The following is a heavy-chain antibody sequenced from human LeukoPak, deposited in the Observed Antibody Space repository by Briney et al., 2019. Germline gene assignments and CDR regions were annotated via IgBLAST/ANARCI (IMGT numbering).Heavy chain of an antibody. J-gene: IGHJ4*02. CDR1: GYTFTSYA. CDR2: INAGNGNT. D-gene: IGHD6-13*01. CDR3: ARDGGSPAYFDY. V-gene: IGHV1-3*03. Sequence: ASVKVPCKASGYTFTSYAMHWVRQAPGQRLEWMGWINAGNGNTKYSQEFQGRVTITRDTSASTAYMELSSLRSEDMAVYYCARDGGSPAYFDYWGQGTLVTVSS.